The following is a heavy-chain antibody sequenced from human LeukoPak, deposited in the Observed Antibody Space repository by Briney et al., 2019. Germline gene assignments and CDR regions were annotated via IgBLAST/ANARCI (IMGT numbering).Heavy chain of an antibody. CDR1: GFNFGIYG. J-gene: IGHJ4*02. CDR2: IYSSGGT. CDR3: AAKGNGYTGIYVFAQ. D-gene: IGHD1-26*01. Sequence: GRSLRLSCTASGFNFGIYGMHWVRQAPGKGLEWVAVIYSSGGTYHTDSVKGRFTISRDNSKNTLDLQMNSLRAEDTAVYYCAAKGNGYTGIYVFAQWGQGTLVTVSS. V-gene: IGHV3-NL1*01.